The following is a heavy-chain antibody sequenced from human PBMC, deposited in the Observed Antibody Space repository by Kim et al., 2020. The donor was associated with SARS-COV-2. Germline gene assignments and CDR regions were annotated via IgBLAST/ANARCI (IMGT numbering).Heavy chain of an antibody. CDR2: ISERSSHI. CDR1: GFTFSDYK. V-gene: IGHV3-11*04. Sequence: GGSLRLSCAASGFTFSDYKMHWVRQAPGKGLEWLSYISERSSHIFYAGSVEGRFTVSRDNAKNSVYLQMNSLRVEDTAVYYCAGLKEQMVRGVWTKHGMDVWGQGTTVTVSS. J-gene: IGHJ6*02. D-gene: IGHD3-10*01. CDR3: AGLKEQMVRGVWTKHGMDV.